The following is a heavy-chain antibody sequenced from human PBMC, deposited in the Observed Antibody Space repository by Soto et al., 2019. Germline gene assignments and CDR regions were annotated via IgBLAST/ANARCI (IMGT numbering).Heavy chain of an antibody. CDR2: IYYSGST. CDR1: GGSISTYY. Sequence: SETLSLTCTVSGGSISTYYWSWIRQPPGKGLEWIGYIYYSGSTSYNPSLKSRVTISVDTSKNQFSLKLRSVTAADTAVYYCASDRSSGWEQGYGMDVWGQGTTVTVSS. J-gene: IGHJ6*02. D-gene: IGHD6-19*01. CDR3: ASDRSSGWEQGYGMDV. V-gene: IGHV4-59*01.